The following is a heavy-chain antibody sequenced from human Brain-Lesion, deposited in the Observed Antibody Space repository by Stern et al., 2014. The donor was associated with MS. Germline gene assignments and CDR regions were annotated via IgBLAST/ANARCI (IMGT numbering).Heavy chain of an antibody. Sequence: QVQLVESGGGVVYPGRPLRLSCAASGFTFRTFGMHWVRQAPGKGLEWVAFISYDGGDTYYADSVKGRFTISRDNSKNTLYLQMNSLRVEDTAVYHCAKDRQLWTHFFDYWGQGSLVTVSS. D-gene: IGHD2-21*01. CDR3: AKDRQLWTHFFDY. J-gene: IGHJ4*02. CDR1: GFTFRTFG. V-gene: IGHV3-30*18. CDR2: ISYDGGDT.